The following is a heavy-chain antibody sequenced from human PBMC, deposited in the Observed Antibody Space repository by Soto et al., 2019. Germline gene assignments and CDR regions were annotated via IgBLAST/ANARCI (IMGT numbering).Heavy chain of an antibody. CDR3: TTAWGAYDSGYYFVDF. D-gene: IGHD3-22*01. CDR2: VKSKADGGTT. Sequence: GGSLRLSCAASGFTFSNAWMSWVRQAPGKGLEWVGRVKSKADGGTTDYTAPVKGRFTISRDDSKNTLYLQMNSLKTEDTGVYFCTTAWGAYDSGYYFVDFWGQGTLVTVS. V-gene: IGHV3-15*01. J-gene: IGHJ4*02. CDR1: GFTFSNAW.